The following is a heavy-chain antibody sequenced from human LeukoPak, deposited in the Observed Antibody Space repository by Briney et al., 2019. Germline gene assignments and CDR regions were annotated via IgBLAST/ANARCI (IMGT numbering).Heavy chain of an antibody. CDR3: AKDSKNYAIDY. CDR2: ISGSGGDT. V-gene: IGHV3-23*01. CDR1: GFPFISYA. Sequence: GGSLRLSCAASGFPFISYAMSWVRQAPGKGLEWVSGISGSGGDTFYADSVKGRFTISRDNFKNTLYLQMNSLRAEDTAVYYCAKDSKNYAIDYWGQGTLVTVSS. D-gene: IGHD3-16*01. J-gene: IGHJ4*02.